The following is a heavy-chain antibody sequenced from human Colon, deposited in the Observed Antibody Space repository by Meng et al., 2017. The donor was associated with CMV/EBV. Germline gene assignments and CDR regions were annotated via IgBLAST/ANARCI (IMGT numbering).Heavy chain of an antibody. Sequence: DWVHKAKEKGKEWKGSNRKKAKENKKEKDENARGRITNSRDDSKNSVFVQMNNLTTEDTAVYFCTRDHPLLPGTLDYWGQGTLVTVSS. D-gene: IGHD1-26*01. V-gene: IGHV3-72*01. CDR2: NRKKAKENKK. CDR3: TRDHPLLPGTLDY. J-gene: IGHJ4*02.